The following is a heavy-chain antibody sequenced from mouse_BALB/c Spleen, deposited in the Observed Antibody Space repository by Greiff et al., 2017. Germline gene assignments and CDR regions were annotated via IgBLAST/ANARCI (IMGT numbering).Heavy chain of an antibody. CDR2: ISYSGST. D-gene: IGHD2-3*01. Sequence: EVKLMESGPSLVKPSQTLSLTCSVTGDSITSGYWNWIRKFPGNKLEYMGYISYSGSTYYNPSLKSRISITRDTSKNQYYLQLNSVTTEDTATYYCARSGDGSWYFDVWGAGTTVTVSS. J-gene: IGHJ1*01. V-gene: IGHV3-8*02. CDR1: GDSITSGY. CDR3: ARSGDGSWYFDV.